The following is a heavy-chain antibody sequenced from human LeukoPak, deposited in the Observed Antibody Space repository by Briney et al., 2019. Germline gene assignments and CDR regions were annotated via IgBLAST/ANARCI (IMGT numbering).Heavy chain of an antibody. Sequence: SETLSLTCTVSGGSISSYYWSWIRQPPGKGLEWIGYIYYSGSTNYNPSLKSRVTISVDTSKNQFSLKLSSVTAADTAVYYCARGGRASGSFDYWGQRTLVTVSS. CDR1: GGSISSYY. CDR2: IYYSGST. J-gene: IGHJ4*02. CDR3: ARGGRASGSFDY. D-gene: IGHD1-26*01. V-gene: IGHV4-59*01.